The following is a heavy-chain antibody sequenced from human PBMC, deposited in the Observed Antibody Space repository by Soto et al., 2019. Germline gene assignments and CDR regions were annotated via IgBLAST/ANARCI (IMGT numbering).Heavy chain of an antibody. D-gene: IGHD4-17*01. CDR3: ARDQRDLRNNFYGVGV. Sequence: QVQLVESGGGVVQPGKSLRLSCAASGFTFSDFGMHWVRQAPGKGLEWLGAISFDGDEKYYRDSVKGRLTISRDNSMNTLYLQMSSLRSEDTAVYYCARDQRDLRNNFYGVGVWGQGTTVTVS. V-gene: IGHV3-30*03. CDR1: GFTFSDFG. CDR2: ISFDGDEK. J-gene: IGHJ6*02.